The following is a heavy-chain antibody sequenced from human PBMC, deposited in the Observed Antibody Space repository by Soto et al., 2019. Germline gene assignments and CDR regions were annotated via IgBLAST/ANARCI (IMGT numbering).Heavy chain of an antibody. J-gene: IGHJ6*02. Sequence: ASVKVSCKASGYTFTNYFIHWVRQAPGQSLEWMGWISAGNGNTKYSQKFQGRVTITRDTSASTAYMELSSLRSEDTAMYYCARAGTTVSYYYYYGMDVWGQGTTVTVSS. V-gene: IGHV1-3*01. CDR2: ISAGNGNT. D-gene: IGHD1-7*01. CDR1: GYTFTNYF. CDR3: ARAGTTVSYYYYYGMDV.